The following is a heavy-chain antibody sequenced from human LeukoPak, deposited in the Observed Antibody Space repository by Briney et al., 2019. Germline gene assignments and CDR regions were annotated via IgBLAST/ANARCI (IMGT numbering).Heavy chain of an antibody. D-gene: IGHD3-9*01. CDR1: GYTFTGYY. J-gene: IGHJ4*02. Sequence: ASVKVSCKASGYTFTGYYMHWVRRAPGQGHEWMGWINPNSGGTNYAQKFQGRVTMTRDTSISTAYMELSRLRSDDTAVYYCARGDILTGYYYFDYWGQGTLVTVSS. CDR2: INPNSGGT. V-gene: IGHV1-2*02. CDR3: ARGDILTGYYYFDY.